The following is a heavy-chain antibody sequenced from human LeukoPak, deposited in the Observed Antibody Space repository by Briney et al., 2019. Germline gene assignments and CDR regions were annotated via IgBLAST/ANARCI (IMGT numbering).Heavy chain of an antibody. Sequence: ASVKVSCKASGYTFTSYGISWVRQAPGQGLEWMGCISAYNGNTNYAQKLQDRVTMTTDTSTSTAYMELRSLRSDDTAVYYCARGDPEYYYGSGSYYWGQGTLVTVSS. CDR3: ARGDPEYYYGSGSYY. D-gene: IGHD3-10*01. V-gene: IGHV1-18*01. J-gene: IGHJ4*02. CDR2: ISAYNGNT. CDR1: GYTFTSYG.